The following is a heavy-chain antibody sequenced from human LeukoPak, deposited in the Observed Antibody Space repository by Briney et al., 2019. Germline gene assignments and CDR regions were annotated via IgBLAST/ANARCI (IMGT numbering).Heavy chain of an antibody. CDR3: TREGSGIPGYFDY. V-gene: IGHV6-1*01. CDR1: GDSVSSKSAA. Sequence: SQTLSLTCAISGDSVSSKSAAWNWIRQSPSRGLEWLGRTYYRSKWYNQYAVSVKGRVTVNPDTSKNQFSLQVNSVTPEDTAVYYCTREGSGIPGYFDYWGQGTLVIVSS. CDR2: TYYRSKWYN. D-gene: IGHD3-10*01. J-gene: IGHJ4*02.